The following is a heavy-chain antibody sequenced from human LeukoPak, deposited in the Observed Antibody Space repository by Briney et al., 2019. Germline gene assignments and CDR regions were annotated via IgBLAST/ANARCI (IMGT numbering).Heavy chain of an antibody. CDR3: TRLSGGRPLDL. Sequence: SETLSLTCTVSGGSISSSTYHWGWIRQPPGKGLEWIGSISGNTYYSPSLKSRVTISLDTSKNQFFLTLTSVTPPDTAMYYCTRLSGGRPLDLSGQGVLVTVSS. J-gene: IGHJ4*02. V-gene: IGHV4-39*01. CDR1: GGSISSSTYH. CDR2: ISGNT. D-gene: IGHD4-23*01.